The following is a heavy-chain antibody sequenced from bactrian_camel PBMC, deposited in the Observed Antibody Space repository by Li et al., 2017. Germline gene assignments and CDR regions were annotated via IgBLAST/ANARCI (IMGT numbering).Heavy chain of an antibody. CDR3: AAAREGGEVVFTGVGEFRCDFAY. Sequence: DVQLVESGGGSVSAGGSLRLSCAASGFTDSRKFVGWFRQAPGKEREGVAGINTAGGLYYADSVKGRFTISRDNSKNTVYLQMNDLKPEDTGTYYCAAAREGGEVVFTGVGEFRCDFAYWGQGTQVTVS. CDR2: INTAGGL. V-gene: IGHV3S40*01. J-gene: IGHJ6*01. CDR1: GFTDSRKF. D-gene: IGHD7*01.